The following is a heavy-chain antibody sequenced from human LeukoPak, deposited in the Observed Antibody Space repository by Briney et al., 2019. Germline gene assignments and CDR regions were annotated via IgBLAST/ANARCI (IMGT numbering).Heavy chain of an antibody. V-gene: IGHV4-39*07. J-gene: IGHJ4*02. CDR3: ARTTRIAAAGTIDY. Sequence: PSETLSLTCSVSGGSISSSSDYWGWIRQPPGKGLEWIGTIYYSGSTYYNPSLKSRITISVDTSKNQFSLKLSSVTAADTAVYYCARTTRIAAAGTIDYWGQGTLVTVSS. CDR1: GGSISSSSDY. CDR2: IYYSGST. D-gene: IGHD6-13*01.